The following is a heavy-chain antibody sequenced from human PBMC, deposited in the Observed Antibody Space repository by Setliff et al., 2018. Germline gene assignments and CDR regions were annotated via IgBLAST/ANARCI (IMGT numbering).Heavy chain of an antibody. J-gene: IGHJ4*02. CDR1: GGTFSNIG. CDR3: AREKGYYFDSTNYYYYFDY. Sequence: SVKVSCKASGGTFSNIGISWVRQAPGRGLEWMGGIIPLFGTTNYAQEFQGRVTITTDESTNTAYMELSSLRSEDTAMYYYAREKGYYFDSTNYYYYFDYWGQGTLVTVSS. D-gene: IGHD3-22*01. CDR2: IIPLFGTT. V-gene: IGHV1-69*05.